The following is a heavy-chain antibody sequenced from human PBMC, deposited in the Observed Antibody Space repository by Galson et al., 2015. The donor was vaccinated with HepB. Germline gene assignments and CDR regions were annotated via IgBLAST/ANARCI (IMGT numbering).Heavy chain of an antibody. CDR1: GGSFSGYY. D-gene: IGHD3-3*01. V-gene: IGHV4-34*01. Sequence: ETLSLTCAVYGGSFSGYYWNWIRQPPGKGLEGIGEINYSGSTNYNPSLKSRVTISVDTSKKQFSLKLSSVTAADTAVYYCARGYYVNYDFRSGYRDNKYGMDVWGQGTTVTVSS. CDR3: ARGYYVNYDFRSGYRDNKYGMDV. J-gene: IGHJ6*02. CDR2: INYSGST.